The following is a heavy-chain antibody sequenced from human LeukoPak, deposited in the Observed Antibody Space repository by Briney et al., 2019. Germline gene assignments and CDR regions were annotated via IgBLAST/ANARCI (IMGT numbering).Heavy chain of an antibody. CDR3: ARDPLFDY. V-gene: IGHV3-21*01. J-gene: IGHJ4*02. CDR2: ISSSSSYI. Sequence: GLEWVSSISSSSSYIYYADSVKGRFTISRDNAKNSLYLQMNSLRAEDTAVYYCARDPLFDYWGQGTLVTVSS.